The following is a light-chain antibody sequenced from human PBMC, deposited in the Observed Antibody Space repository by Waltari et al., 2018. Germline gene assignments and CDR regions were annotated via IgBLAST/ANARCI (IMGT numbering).Light chain of an antibody. CDR3: AAWDNNGHVV. CDR2: TNY. J-gene: IGLJ2*01. CDR1: SSNIGSNT. Sequence: QSVLTQPPSASGTPGQRVIISCSGSSSNIGSNTVHWYQHLPGTAPKLLIYTNYQRPPGVPDRFSASKSGPSAALTISGLQSVDEADYYCAAWDNNGHVVFGGGTKVTIL. V-gene: IGLV1-44*01.